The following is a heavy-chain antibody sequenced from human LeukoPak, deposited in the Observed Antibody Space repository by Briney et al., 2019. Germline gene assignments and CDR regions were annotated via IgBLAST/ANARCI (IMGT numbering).Heavy chain of an antibody. V-gene: IGHV3-23*01. D-gene: IGHD6-19*01. J-gene: IGHJ4*02. CDR3: AKEMGFSSGWPFDS. CDR2: ISGSGGVT. CDR1: GFTFSSYA. Sequence: GGSLRPSCAASGFTFSSYAMSWVRQAPGKGLEWVSTISGSGGVTYYADSVKGRFTISRDNSKNTLYLQMNSLRAEDTAVYYCAKEMGFSSGWPFDSWGQGTLVTVSS.